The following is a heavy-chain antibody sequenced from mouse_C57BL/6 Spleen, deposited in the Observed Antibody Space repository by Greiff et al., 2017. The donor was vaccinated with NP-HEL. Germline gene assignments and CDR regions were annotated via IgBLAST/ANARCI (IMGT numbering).Heavy chain of an antibody. CDR3: ARKRGDSLFAY. V-gene: IGHV2-2*01. Sequence: QVQLKESGPGLVQPSQSLSITCTVSGFSLTSYGVHWVRQSPGKGLEWLGVIWSGGSTDYNAAFISSLSISKDNSKSQVFFKMNSLQADETAIYYCARKRGDSLFAYWGQGALVTVSA. CDR1: GFSLTSYG. J-gene: IGHJ3*01. CDR2: IWSGGST.